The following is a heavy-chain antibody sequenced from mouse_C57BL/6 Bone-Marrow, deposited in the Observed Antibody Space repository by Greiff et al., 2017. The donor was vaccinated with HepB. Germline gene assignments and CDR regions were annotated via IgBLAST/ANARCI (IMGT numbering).Heavy chain of an antibody. CDR2: INPSTGGT. J-gene: IGHJ3*01. V-gene: IGHV1-42*01. CDR3: ARGGHDGYYFAWFAY. CDR1: GYSFTGYY. Sequence: EVQLQQSGPELVKPGASVKISCKASGYSFTGYYMNWVKQSPEKSLEWIGEINPSTGGTTYNQKFKAKATLTVDKSSSTAYMQLKSLTSEDSAVYYCARGGHDGYYFAWFAYWGQGTLVTVSA. D-gene: IGHD2-3*01.